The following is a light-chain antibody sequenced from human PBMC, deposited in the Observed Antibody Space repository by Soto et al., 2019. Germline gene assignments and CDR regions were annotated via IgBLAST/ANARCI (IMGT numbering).Light chain of an antibody. CDR3: SSYTGRSTLL. V-gene: IGLV2-14*01. J-gene: IGLJ2*01. CDR1: STDGGYYNY. Sequence: QSVLTQPASVSGSPGQSITISCTGTSTDGGYYNYVSWYQQHPGRAPKLIIYEVSNRPSGVSSRFSGSKSGETASLTISGLQAEDEADYYCSSYTGRSTLLFGGGTKLTVL. CDR2: EVS.